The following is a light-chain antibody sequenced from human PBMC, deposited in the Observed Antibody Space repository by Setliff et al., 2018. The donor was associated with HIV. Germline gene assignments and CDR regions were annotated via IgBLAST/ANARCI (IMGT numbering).Light chain of an antibody. CDR3: SSFTSSGKYA. J-gene: IGLJ1*01. V-gene: IGLV2-14*03. Sequence: QSALAQPASVSGSPGQSITISCTGTSSDVGGYNYVSWYQQHPGKVPKLMIYDVTKRPSGSSNRFSGSKSGDTASLTISGLQAEDEADYYCSSFTSSGKYAFATGTKVTVL. CDR2: DVT. CDR1: SSDVGGYNY.